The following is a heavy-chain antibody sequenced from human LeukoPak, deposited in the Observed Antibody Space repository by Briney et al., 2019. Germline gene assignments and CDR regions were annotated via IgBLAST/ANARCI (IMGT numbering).Heavy chain of an antibody. D-gene: IGHD3-10*01. J-gene: IGHJ4*02. CDR3: ARAPGRGFHLYFDY. CDR1: GGSISSSSYY. V-gene: IGHV4-39*07. CDR2: IYYSGST. Sequence: PSETLSLTCTVSGGSISSSSYYWGWIRQPPGKGLECIGSIYYSGSTYYNPSLKSRVTISVDTSKNQFSLKLSFVTAADTAVYYCARAPGRGFHLYFDYWGQGTLVTVSS.